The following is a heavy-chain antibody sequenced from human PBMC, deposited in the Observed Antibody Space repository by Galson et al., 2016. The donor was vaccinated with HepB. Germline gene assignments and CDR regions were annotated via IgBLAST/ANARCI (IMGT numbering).Heavy chain of an antibody. V-gene: IGHV4-4*01. CDR3: ARCSSGSYSFYDYGMDV. J-gene: IGHJ6*02. D-gene: IGHD3-10*01. CDR2: IYHSGST. CDR1: GDSLTSNNW. Sequence: TLSLTCAVSGDSLTSNNWWGWVRQSPEKGLEWIGEIYHSGSTKYNPSLKSRVTISADKSKNHFFLNLTSVTAADTAVYSCARCSSGSYSFYDYGMDVWGQGTTVTVSS.